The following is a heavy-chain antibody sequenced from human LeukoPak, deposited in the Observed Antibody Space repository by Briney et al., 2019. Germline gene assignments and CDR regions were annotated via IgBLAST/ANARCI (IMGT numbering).Heavy chain of an antibody. J-gene: IGHJ4*02. Sequence: GGSLRLSCAASGFTFSSYEMNWVRQAPGKGLEWVSYISSSGSTIYYADSVKGRFTISRDNAKNSLYLQMNSLRAEDTAVYYCATTGFYGDYPFDYWGQGTPVTVSS. V-gene: IGHV3-48*03. D-gene: IGHD4-17*01. CDR1: GFTFSSYE. CDR2: ISSSGSTI. CDR3: ATTGFYGDYPFDY.